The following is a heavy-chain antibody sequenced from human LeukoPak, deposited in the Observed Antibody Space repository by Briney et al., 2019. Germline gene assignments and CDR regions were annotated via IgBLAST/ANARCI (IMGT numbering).Heavy chain of an antibody. CDR1: GGSISSSSYY. Sequence: SSETLSLTCTVSGGSISSSSYYWGWIRQPPGKGLEWIGSIYYSGSTYYNPSLKSRVTISVDTSKNQFSLKLSSVTATDTAVYYCARFGVKGYDILTGYHPEAFDIWGQGTMVTVSS. D-gene: IGHD3-9*01. CDR2: IYYSGST. J-gene: IGHJ3*02. V-gene: IGHV4-39*07. CDR3: ARFGVKGYDILTGYHPEAFDI.